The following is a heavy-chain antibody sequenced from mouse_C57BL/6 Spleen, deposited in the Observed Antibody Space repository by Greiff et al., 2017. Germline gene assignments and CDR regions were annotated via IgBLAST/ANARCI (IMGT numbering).Heavy chain of an antibody. D-gene: IGHD3-3*01. J-gene: IGHJ2*01. CDR1: GYSITSGYY. V-gene: IGHV3-6*01. CDR2: ISYDGSN. Sequence: EVKVEESGPGLVKPSQSLSLTCSVTGYSITSGYYWNWIRQFPGNKLEWMGYISYDGSNNYNPSLKNRISITRDTSKNQFFLKLNSVTTEDTATXYCAREGAGTNFDYWGQGTTLTVSS. CDR3: AREGAGTNFDY.